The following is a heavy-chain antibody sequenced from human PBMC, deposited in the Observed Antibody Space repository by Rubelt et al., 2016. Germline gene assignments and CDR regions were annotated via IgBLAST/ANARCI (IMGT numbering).Heavy chain of an antibody. Sequence: EVQLVESGGGLVQPGGSLRLSCAASGFTFSSYDMHWVRQATGKGLEWVSAIGTAGDTYYPGSVKGRFTISRENAKNSLYLQMNSLRAGDTAVYYCARGLSYYGSNPHIYYYYGMDVWGQGTTVTVSS. D-gene: IGHD3-10*01. CDR2: IGTAGDT. CDR3: ARGLSYYGSNPHIYYYYGMDV. V-gene: IGHV3-13*01. J-gene: IGHJ6*02. CDR1: GFTFSSYD.